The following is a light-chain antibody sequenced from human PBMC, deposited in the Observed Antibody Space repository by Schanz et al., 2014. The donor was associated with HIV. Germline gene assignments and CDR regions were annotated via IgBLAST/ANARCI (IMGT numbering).Light chain of an antibody. CDR3: QSSDSDNRGV. Sequence: NFMLTQPHSVSESPGKTVTISCTRSSGSIASNYVQWYQQRPGSAPTTVIYEDNQRPSGVPDRFSGSIDSSSNSASLTISGLKTEDEADYYCQSSDSDNRGVFGGGTKLTVL. V-gene: IGLV6-57*04. CDR1: SGSIASNY. CDR2: EDN. J-gene: IGLJ3*02.